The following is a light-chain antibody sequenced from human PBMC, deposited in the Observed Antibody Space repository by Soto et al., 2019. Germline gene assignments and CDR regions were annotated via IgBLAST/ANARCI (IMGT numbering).Light chain of an antibody. Sequence: DIQMTQSPSSLSAFVGDRVTITCRASQDIANDLGWYQQKPGKAPKRLIYAASNLQSGVPSRFSGSRSGTDFTLTISSLQPEDFATYYCLQYKTYSRTFGQGTKVEIK. CDR2: AAS. J-gene: IGKJ1*01. CDR3: LQYKTYSRT. V-gene: IGKV1-17*01. CDR1: QDIAND.